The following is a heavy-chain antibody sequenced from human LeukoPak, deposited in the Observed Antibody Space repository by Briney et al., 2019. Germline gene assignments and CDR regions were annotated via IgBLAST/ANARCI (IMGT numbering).Heavy chain of an antibody. CDR2: IRYDGSIK. CDR1: RFTFRNYG. Sequence: GGSLRLSCGASRFTFRNYGMHWLRLAPGKGLEWVAFIRYDGSIKYYVDSVKGRFTGSRDNSKNTLYLRMNSLRAADTAVYYCAKDVNVGGDYFDYWGQGTQVTISS. V-gene: IGHV3-30*02. D-gene: IGHD3-10*01. CDR3: AKDVNVGGDYFDY. J-gene: IGHJ4*02.